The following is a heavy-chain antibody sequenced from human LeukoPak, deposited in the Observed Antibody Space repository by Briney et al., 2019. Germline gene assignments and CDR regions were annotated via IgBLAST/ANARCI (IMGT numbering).Heavy chain of an antibody. CDR1: GGTFSSYA. V-gene: IGHV1-69*13. J-gene: IGHJ4*02. CDR2: IIPIFGTA. Sequence: ASVKVSCKASGGTFSSYAISWVRQAPGQGLEWMGGIIPIFGTANYAQKFQGRVTITADESTSTAYMELSSLRSEDTAVYYCAIRYGSGPSPPYFDYWGQGTLVTVSS. D-gene: IGHD3-10*01. CDR3: AIRYGSGPSPPYFDY.